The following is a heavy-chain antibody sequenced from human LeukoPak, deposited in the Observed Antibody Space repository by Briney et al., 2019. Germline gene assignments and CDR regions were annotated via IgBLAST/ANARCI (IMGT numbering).Heavy chain of an antibody. D-gene: IGHD1-26*01. Sequence: PSETLSLTRTISGGSISSYYWSWMRQPPGKGLEWIGYLHFSGSTNYNPSLKSRVTTSVDTSNNQFSLKLSSMTAADTAVYYCAGSSGSFFWFDPWGQGTLVTVSS. J-gene: IGHJ5*02. V-gene: IGHV4-59*08. CDR2: LHFSGST. CDR3: AGSSGSFFWFDP. CDR1: GGSISSYY.